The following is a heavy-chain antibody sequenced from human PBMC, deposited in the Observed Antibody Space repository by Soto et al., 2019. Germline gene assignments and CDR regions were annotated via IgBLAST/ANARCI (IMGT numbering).Heavy chain of an antibody. V-gene: IGHV1-69*01. CDR2: IIPVFGTT. CDR1: GGTLNSYT. Sequence: QVQLVQSGAEVKKPGCSVRVSCKASGGTLNSYTISWVRQAPGQGLEWMGGIIPVFGTTDYAQKFQGRVTITADQSTGTAYLELLSLRSEDTAIYYCSISNSYGRGDFWGQGTLVTVPS. D-gene: IGHD4-17*01. CDR3: SISNSYGRGDF. J-gene: IGHJ4*02.